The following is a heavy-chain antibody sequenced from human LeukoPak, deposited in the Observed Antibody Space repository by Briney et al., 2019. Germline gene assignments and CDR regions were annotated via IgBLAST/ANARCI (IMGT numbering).Heavy chain of an antibody. CDR3: AKGGYSSGWRNYFDY. J-gene: IGHJ4*02. CDR2: ISATGGST. D-gene: IGHD6-19*01. V-gene: IGHV3-23*01. CDR1: GFTFSSYG. Sequence: GGSLRLSCAAAGFTFSSYGISWVRQAPGKGLEWVGPISATGGSTYYAESVKGRFTISRANSKDTLYLQMNSLRAEDTAVYYCAKGGYSSGWRNYFDYWGQGTLVTVSS.